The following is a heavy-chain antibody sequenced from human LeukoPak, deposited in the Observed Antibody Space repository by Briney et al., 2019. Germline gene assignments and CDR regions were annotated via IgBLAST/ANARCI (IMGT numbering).Heavy chain of an antibody. CDR3: ARDFRVTTVEGIDY. J-gene: IGHJ4*02. V-gene: IGHV1-2*02. CDR1: GYTFTGYY. Sequence: ASVKVSCKASGYTFTGYYMHWVRQAPGQGLEWMGWINPNSGGTNYAQKFQVRVTMTRDTSISTAYMELSRLRSDDTAVYYCARDFRVTTVEGIDYWGQGTLVTVSS. CDR2: INPNSGGT. D-gene: IGHD4-11*01.